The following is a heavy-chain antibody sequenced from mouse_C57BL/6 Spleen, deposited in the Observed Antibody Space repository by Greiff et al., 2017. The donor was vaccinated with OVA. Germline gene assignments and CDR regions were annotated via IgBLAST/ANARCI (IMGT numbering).Heavy chain of an antibody. CDR2: ISSGGDYI. V-gene: IGHV5-9-1*02. Sequence: EVKLVESGEGLVKPGGSLKLSCAASGFTFSSYAMSWVRQTPEKRLEWVAYISSGGDYIYYADTVKGRFTISRDNARNTLYLQMSSLKSEDTAMYYCTIDQGDYYGSSYSYYAMDYWGQGTSVTVSS. CDR3: TIDQGDYYGSSYSYYAMDY. J-gene: IGHJ4*01. CDR1: GFTFSSYA. D-gene: IGHD1-1*01.